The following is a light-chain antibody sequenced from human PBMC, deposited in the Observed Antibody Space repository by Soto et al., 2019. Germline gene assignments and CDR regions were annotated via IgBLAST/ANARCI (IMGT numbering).Light chain of an antibody. CDR2: EVS. CDR1: TSNIGSNH. Sequence: QSVLTQPPSASGTPGQRVTISCSGSTSNIGSNHVYWYQQLPGAAPKLIIYEVSHRFSGLSYRFSGSKSGNTASLTISGLQAEDEGDYYCTSFAPGRIYVFGSGTKVTVL. J-gene: IGLJ1*01. V-gene: IGLV1-44*01. CDR3: TSFAPGRIYV.